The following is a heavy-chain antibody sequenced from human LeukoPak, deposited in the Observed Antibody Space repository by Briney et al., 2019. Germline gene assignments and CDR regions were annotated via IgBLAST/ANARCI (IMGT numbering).Heavy chain of an antibody. CDR1: GGSISSGSYY. V-gene: IGHV4-61*02. Sequence: SSQTLSLTCTVSGGSISSGSYYWSWIRQPAGKGLEWIGRIYTSGSTNYNPSLKSRVTISVDTSKNQFSLKLSSVTAADTAVYYCARHREMVRGVILYFDYWGQGTLVTVSS. D-gene: IGHD3-10*01. CDR3: ARHREMVRGVILYFDY. J-gene: IGHJ4*02. CDR2: IYTSGST.